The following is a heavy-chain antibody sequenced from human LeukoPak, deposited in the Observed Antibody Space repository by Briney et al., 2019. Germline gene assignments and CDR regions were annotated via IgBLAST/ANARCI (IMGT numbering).Heavy chain of an antibody. J-gene: IGHJ4*02. V-gene: IGHV3-23*01. CDR2: ITGSGVST. CDR3: AKDPIFSQSQTIYYSDY. Sequence: GGSLRLSCVASGFTFSTYAMHWVRQAPGKGLEWVSAITGSGVSTNYADSVKGRFTISRDNSKNTLYLQMNSLRAEDTAVYYCAKDPIFSQSQTIYYSDYWGQGTQVTVSS. CDR1: GFTFSTYA. D-gene: IGHD1-14*01.